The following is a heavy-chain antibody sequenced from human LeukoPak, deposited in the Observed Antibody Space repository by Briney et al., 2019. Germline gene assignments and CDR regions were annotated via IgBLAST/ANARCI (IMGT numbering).Heavy chain of an antibody. CDR1: GFTFSSYA. CDR2: IPYDGSNK. Sequence: GGSLRLSCAASGFTFSSYAMHWVRQAPGKGLEWVAVIPYDGSNKYYADSVKGRFTISRDNSKNTLYLQMNSLRAEDTAVYYCARDGFDYWGQGTLVTVSS. J-gene: IGHJ4*02. V-gene: IGHV3-30*04. CDR3: ARDGFDY.